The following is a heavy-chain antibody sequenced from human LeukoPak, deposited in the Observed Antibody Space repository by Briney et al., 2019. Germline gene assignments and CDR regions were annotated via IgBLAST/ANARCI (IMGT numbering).Heavy chain of an antibody. CDR3: AREFLLDSSGIFDP. D-gene: IGHD6-19*01. V-gene: IGHV1-18*04. CDR1: GYTFTSYG. CDR2: ISAYNGNT. Sequence: REASVKVSCKASGYTFTSYGISWVRQAPGQGLEWMGWISAYNGNTNYAQKLQGRVTMTTDTSTSTAYMELRSLRSDDTAVYYCAREFLLDSSGIFDPWGQETLVTVSS. J-gene: IGHJ5*02.